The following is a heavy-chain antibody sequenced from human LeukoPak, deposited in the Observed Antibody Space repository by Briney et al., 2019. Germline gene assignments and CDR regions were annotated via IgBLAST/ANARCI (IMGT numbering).Heavy chain of an antibody. J-gene: IGHJ4*02. CDR2: IYHTGST. V-gene: IGHV4-59*12. CDR3: AKLNPSGQKFDY. Sequence: SETLSLTCTVSGGSISSYYWSWIRQPPGKGLEWIGYIYHTGSTKYNPSLKSRVTISVDAPKNQFSLKLSSVTAADTAVYYCAKLNPSGQKFDYWGQGVLVTVSS. D-gene: IGHD1-26*01. CDR1: GGSISSYY.